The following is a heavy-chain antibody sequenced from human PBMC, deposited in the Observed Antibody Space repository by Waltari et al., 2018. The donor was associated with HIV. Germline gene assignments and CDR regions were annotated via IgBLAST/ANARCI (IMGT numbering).Heavy chain of an antibody. J-gene: IGHJ4*02. CDR1: GFTLGTYW. V-gene: IGHV3-7*01. D-gene: IGHD2-15*01. Sequence: EVHLVESGGGLVQPGGSLRLSCAASGFTLGTYWMNWVRQAPGKGLEWVANIKHDGSERYYGDSVRGRFTISRDNAKNSLYLQMNSLRAQDTAVYYCARDACSGGNCRYNYCDYWGQGSLVTVSS. CDR3: ARDACSGGNCRYNYCDY. CDR2: IKHDGSER.